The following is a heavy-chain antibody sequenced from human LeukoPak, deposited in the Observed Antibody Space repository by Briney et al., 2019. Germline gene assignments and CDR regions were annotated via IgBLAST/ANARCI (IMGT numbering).Heavy chain of an antibody. CDR3: ARGDRAMKHDAFDI. J-gene: IGHJ3*02. D-gene: IGHD5-18*01. CDR1: GFTFRSYG. Sequence: PGGSLRLSCAASGFTFRSYGMHWVRQAPGKGLEWVSYISSSGFTIYFADSVKGRFTISRDNAKKSLYLQMNSLRAEDTAVYYCARGDRAMKHDAFDIWGQGTMVTVSS. CDR2: ISSSGFTI. V-gene: IGHV3-48*04.